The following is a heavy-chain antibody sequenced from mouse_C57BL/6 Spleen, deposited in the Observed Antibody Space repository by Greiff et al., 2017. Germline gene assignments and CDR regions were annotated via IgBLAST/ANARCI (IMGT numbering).Heavy chain of an antibody. CDR3: AIGVLRAYYFDY. CDR2: INHSDSDT. Sequence: QVQLQQPGAELVKPAASVKVSCKASGFTFTSYWMHWVKQTPGQGLEWIGRINHSDSDTNYNQKFTGKATFTEDKSTSTAYMQLSSLTSEDSAFYYCAIGVLRAYYFDYWGQGTTLTVSS. CDR1: GFTFTSYW. V-gene: IGHV1-74*01. D-gene: IGHD1-1*01. J-gene: IGHJ2*01.